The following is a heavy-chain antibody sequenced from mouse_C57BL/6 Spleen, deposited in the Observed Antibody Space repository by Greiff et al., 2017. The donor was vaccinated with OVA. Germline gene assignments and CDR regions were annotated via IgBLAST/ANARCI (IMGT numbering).Heavy chain of an antibody. V-gene: IGHV5-4*03. CDR1: GFTFSSYA. D-gene: IGHD2-1*01. J-gene: IGHJ3*01. CDR3: ARSYGNYVSPWFAY. CDR2: ISDGGSYT. Sequence: EVMLVESGGGLVKPGGSLKLSCAASGFTFSSYAMSWVRQTPEKRLEWVATISDGGSYTYYPDNVKGRFTISRDNAKNNLYLQMSHLKSEDTAMYYCARSYGNYVSPWFAYWGQGTLVTVSA.